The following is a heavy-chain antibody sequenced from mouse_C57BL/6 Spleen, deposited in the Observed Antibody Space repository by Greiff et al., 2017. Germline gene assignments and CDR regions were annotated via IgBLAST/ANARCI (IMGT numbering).Heavy chain of an antibody. Sequence: DVKLVESEGGLVQPGSSMKLSCTASGFTFSDYYMAWVRQVPEKGLEWVANINYDGSSTYYLDSLKSRFIISRDNAKNILYLQMSSLKSEDTATYYCARHSSGFYAMDYWGQGTSVTVSS. CDR1: GFTFSDYY. V-gene: IGHV5-16*01. J-gene: IGHJ4*01. D-gene: IGHD3-2*02. CDR2: INYDGSST. CDR3: ARHSSGFYAMDY.